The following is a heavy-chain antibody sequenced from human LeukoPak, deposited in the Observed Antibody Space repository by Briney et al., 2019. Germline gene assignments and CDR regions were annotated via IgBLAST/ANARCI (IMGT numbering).Heavy chain of an antibody. V-gene: IGHV4-4*07. D-gene: IGHD3-10*01. Sequence: SETLSLTCTVSGGSISSYYWSWIRQPAEKGLEWIGRIHSSGSTNYSPSLKSRVAMSLDTSKNQFSLELSSVTAADTAVYYCAREADHYGSGSLDYWGQGTLVTVSS. CDR3: AREADHYGSGSLDY. J-gene: IGHJ4*02. CDR1: GGSISSYY. CDR2: IHSSGST.